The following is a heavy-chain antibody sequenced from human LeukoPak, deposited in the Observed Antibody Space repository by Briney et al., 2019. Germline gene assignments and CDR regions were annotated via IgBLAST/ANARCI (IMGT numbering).Heavy chain of an antibody. J-gene: IGHJ6*02. CDR2: IKSKTDGGTT. V-gene: IGHV3-15*05. CDR1: GFTFSNAW. D-gene: IGHD1-26*01. Sequence: SGGSLRLSCAAPGFTFSNAWMSWVRQAPGKGLECVGRIKSKTDGGTTDYAAPVKGRFTISRDDSKNTLYLQMNSLRAEDTAVYYCARDDRELLSSSYYYYGMDVWGQGTTVTVSS. CDR3: ARDDRELLSSSYYYYGMDV.